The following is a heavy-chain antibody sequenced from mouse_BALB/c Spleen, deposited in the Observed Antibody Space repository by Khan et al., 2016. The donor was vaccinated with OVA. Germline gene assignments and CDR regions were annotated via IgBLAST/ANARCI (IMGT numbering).Heavy chain of an antibody. CDR1: GYSITSEFA. J-gene: IGHJ3*01. D-gene: IGHD2-4*01. V-gene: IGHV3-2*02. CDR3: ARKDYYDYDPFPY. CDR2: ISYRGNT. Sequence: EVQLQESGPGLVKPSQSLSLTCTVTGYSITSEFAWNWIRKFPGNKLEWMGYISYRGNTRYNPSFKSLISITRDTSRNQFFLQLNSVTTEDTATYYYARKDYYDYDPFPYWGQGTLVTVSA.